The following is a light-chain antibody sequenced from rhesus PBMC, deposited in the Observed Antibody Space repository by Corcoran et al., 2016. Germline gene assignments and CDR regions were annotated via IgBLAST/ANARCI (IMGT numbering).Light chain of an antibody. J-gene: IGKJ2*01. Sequence: EIVMTQSPATLSLSPGERATLCCRASQSVSSFVAWYQQKPEQAPRLLIYGASSRATGIPDRFSGSGSGTDFTLIISSLEPEDVGVYCCQQYNNWNTFGQGTKVEIQ. CDR1: QSVSSF. V-gene: IGKV3S9*01. CDR3: QQYNNWNT. CDR2: GAS.